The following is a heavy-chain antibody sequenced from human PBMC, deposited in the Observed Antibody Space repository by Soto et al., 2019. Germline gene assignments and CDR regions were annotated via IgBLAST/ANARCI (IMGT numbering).Heavy chain of an antibody. J-gene: IGHJ3*02. CDR1: GFTFSNAW. Sequence: GGSLRLSCAASGFTFSNAWMSWVRQAPGKGLEWVGRIKSKTDGGTTDYAAPVKGRFTISRDDSKNTLYLQMNSLKTEDTAVYYCTTDVHTSTMIVVAEAFDIWGQGTMVTVSS. D-gene: IGHD3-22*01. CDR2: IKSKTDGGTT. CDR3: TTDVHTSTMIVVAEAFDI. V-gene: IGHV3-15*01.